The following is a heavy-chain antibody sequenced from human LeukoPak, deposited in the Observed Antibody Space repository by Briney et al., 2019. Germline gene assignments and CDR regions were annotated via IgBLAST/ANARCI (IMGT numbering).Heavy chain of an antibody. CDR3: VREYCGGDCFRYYFDF. D-gene: IGHD2-21*01. Sequence: GGSLRLSCGASEFTFSSHSMNWVRQAPGKGLEWVSFISSSSGTIYYADSVKGRFTISRDNAKNSLYLQMNSLRDEDTAVYYCVREYCGGDCFRYYFDFWGQGTLVTVSS. V-gene: IGHV3-48*02. CDR2: ISSSSGTI. CDR1: EFTFSSHS. J-gene: IGHJ4*02.